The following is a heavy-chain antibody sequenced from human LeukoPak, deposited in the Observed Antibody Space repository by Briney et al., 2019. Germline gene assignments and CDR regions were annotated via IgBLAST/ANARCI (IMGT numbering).Heavy chain of an antibody. CDR2: IRYDGSNK. V-gene: IGHV3-30*02. CDR1: GFTFSSYG. Sequence: GSLRLSCAASGFTFSSYGMHWVRQAPGKGLEWVAFIRYDGSNKYYADSVKGRFTISRDNSKNTLYLQMNSLRAEDTAVYYCAKPIYCSSTSCYLAFDIWGQGTMVTVSS. CDR3: AKPIYCSSTSCYLAFDI. J-gene: IGHJ3*02. D-gene: IGHD2-2*01.